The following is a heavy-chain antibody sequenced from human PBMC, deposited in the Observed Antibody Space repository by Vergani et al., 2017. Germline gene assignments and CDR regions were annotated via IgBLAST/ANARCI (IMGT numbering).Heavy chain of an antibody. CDR1: GFTSAGYA. Sequence: EVQLEESGGGLVLPGRSLRLSCVASGFTSAGYAMHWVRQAPGKDLEWVSGISWNSNSIGYADSVKGRFTISRDNAKNSLYMQMNSLRAEDTALYYCAKDLGTSSGGGWFDPWSQGTLVTVSS. D-gene: IGHD6-6*01. CDR2: ISWNSNSI. CDR3: AKDLGTSSGGGWFDP. V-gene: IGHV3-9*02. J-gene: IGHJ5*02.